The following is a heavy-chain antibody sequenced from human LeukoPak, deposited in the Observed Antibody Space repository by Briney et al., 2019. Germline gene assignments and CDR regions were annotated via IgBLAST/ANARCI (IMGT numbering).Heavy chain of an antibody. D-gene: IGHD1-26*01. J-gene: IGHJ6*03. CDR3: ARTRGATFYYYMDV. CDR1: GYTFTGYY. Sequence: ASVKVSCKASGYTFTGYYMHWVRQAPGQGLEWMGWINPNSGGTNYAQKFQGRVTMTRDTSISTAYMELSRLRSDGTAVYYCARTRGATFYYYMDVWGKGTTVTVSS. V-gene: IGHV1-2*02. CDR2: INPNSGGT.